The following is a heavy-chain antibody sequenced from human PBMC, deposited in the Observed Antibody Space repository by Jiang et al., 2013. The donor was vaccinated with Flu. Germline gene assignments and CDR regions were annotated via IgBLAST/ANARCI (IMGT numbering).Heavy chain of an antibody. CDR3: AKGRGGPTAIFEY. CDR2: ISSSGDRT. J-gene: IGHJ4*02. CDR1: GFTFNNYA. Sequence: VQLLESGGGLVQPGGSLRLSCAASGFTFNNYAMIWVRQAPGQGLEWVSAISSSGDRTYYGDSAKGRFTVSRDNSKDTLYLQMNSLRAEDTAVYYCAKGRGGPTAIFEYWGQGTLVTVSS. D-gene: IGHD2-15*01. V-gene: IGHV3-23*01.